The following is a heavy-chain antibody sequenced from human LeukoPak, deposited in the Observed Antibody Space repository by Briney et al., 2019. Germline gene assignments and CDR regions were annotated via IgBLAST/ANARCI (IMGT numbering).Heavy chain of an antibody. Sequence: ASMKVSCKASGYSFTGYYIHWVRQAPGQGLEWMGWINPDGDVTKSAQKFQGRVTMTTDKSINTVFMELSGLTSDDTALYYCARGPNHYYYMDFWGKGTTVTVSS. CDR3: ARGPNHYYYMDF. D-gene: IGHD2-8*01. V-gene: IGHV1-2*02. J-gene: IGHJ6*03. CDR1: GYSFTGYY. CDR2: INPDGDVT.